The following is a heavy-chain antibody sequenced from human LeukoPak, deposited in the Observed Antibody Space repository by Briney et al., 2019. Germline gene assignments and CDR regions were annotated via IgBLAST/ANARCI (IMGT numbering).Heavy chain of an antibody. D-gene: IGHD6-13*01. CDR2: INHSGST. Sequence: SEILSLTCAVYGGSFSGYYWSWIRQPPGKGLEWIGEINHSGSTNYNPSLKSRVTISVDTSKNQFSLKLNSVTAADTAVYYCARGASHPIAAAGTCLDSWGQGTLVTVSS. CDR3: ARGASHPIAAAGTCLDS. V-gene: IGHV4-34*01. J-gene: IGHJ4*02. CDR1: GGSFSGYY.